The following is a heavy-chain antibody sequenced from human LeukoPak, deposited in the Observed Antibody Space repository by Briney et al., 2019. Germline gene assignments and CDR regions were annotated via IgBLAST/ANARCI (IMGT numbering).Heavy chain of an antibody. CDR2: IRYDGSNK. V-gene: IGHV3-30*02. Sequence: GGSLRLSCAASEFTFSSYGMHWVRQAPGKGLEWVAFIRYDGSNKYYADSVKGRFTISRDNSKNTLYLQMNSLRAEDTAVYYCARDVRVKEDYYYYYMDVWGKGTTVTVSS. CDR3: ARDVRVKEDYYYYYMDV. CDR1: EFTFSSYG. D-gene: IGHD3-16*02. J-gene: IGHJ6*03.